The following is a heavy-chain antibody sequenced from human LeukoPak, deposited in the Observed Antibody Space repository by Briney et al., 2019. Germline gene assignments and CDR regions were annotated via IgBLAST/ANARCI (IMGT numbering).Heavy chain of an antibody. CDR1: GGSISSSSYY. V-gene: IGHV4-39*07. CDR3: ARGVRGGVPAHSPSKYYFDY. D-gene: IGHD2-8*02. Sequence: PSETLSLTCTVSGGSISSSSYYWGWIRQPPGKGLEWIGSIYYSGSTYYNPSLKSRVTISVDTSKNQFSLKLSSVTAADTAVYYCARGVRGGVPAHSPSKYYFDYWGQGTLVTVSS. J-gene: IGHJ4*02. CDR2: IYYSGST.